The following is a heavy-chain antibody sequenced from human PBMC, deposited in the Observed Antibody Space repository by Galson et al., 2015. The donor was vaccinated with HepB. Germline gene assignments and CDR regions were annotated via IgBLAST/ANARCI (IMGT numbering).Heavy chain of an antibody. CDR3: ARVADSDYGDHSHFDS. J-gene: IGHJ4*02. Sequence: QAPGQGLEWISYISSNTLYTNYADSVKGRFTVSRDNVKNSISLQMNRLSVEDTAIYYCARVADSDYGDHSHFDSWGQGTLVTVSS. D-gene: IGHD4-17*01. CDR2: ISSNTLYT. V-gene: IGHV3-11*06.